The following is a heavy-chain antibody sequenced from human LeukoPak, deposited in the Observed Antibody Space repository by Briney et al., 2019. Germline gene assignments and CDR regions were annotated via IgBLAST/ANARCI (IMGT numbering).Heavy chain of an antibody. D-gene: IGHD1-26*01. CDR3: ARDEWVLLRVYYHYMDV. CDR2: ISSSSSYI. V-gene: IGHV3-21*01. CDR1: GFTFSSYS. Sequence: SGGSLRLSCAASGFTFSSYSMNWVRQAPGKGLEWVSSISSSSSYIYYADSVKGRFTISRDNAKNSLYLQMHSLRAEDTAVYYCARDEWVLLRVYYHYMDVWGKGTTVTVSS. J-gene: IGHJ6*03.